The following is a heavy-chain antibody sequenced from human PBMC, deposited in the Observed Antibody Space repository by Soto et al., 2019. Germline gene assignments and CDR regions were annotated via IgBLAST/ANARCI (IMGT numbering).Heavy chain of an antibody. CDR3: EREMHDGFTHYFET. CDR2: TSYTGKT. V-gene: IGHV4-59*01. Sequence: PSETLSLTCIVSCGSITSYNRRCIRQFPWKGLEGIAYTSYTGKTNYNPSLKSRVTISLDTSKNRLYLKLTSMKAQDTAVYYCEREMHDGFTHYFETWGKGTLVTVSS. CDR1: CGSITSYN. D-gene: IGHD1-26*01. J-gene: IGHJ5*02.